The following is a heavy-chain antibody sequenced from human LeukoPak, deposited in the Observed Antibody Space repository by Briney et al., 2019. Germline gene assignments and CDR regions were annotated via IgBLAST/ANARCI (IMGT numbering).Heavy chain of an antibody. J-gene: IGHJ5*02. CDR2: IHGDGDNI. D-gene: IGHD1-26*01. CDR1: GFPFSSYA. Sequence: GSLSLSFAASGFPFSSYAMYWVRPAPGKGLVWVARIHGDGDNISYADSVRGRFTISRDNDKDTLYLHMNSLRPEDTAVYYCARAQVGAPTDLWGQGTLVTVSS. V-gene: IGHV3-74*01. CDR3: ARAQVGAPTDL.